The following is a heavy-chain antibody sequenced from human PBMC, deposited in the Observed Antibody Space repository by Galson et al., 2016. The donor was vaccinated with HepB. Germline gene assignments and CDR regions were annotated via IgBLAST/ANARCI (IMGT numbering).Heavy chain of an antibody. V-gene: IGHV6-1*01. J-gene: IGHJ4*02. D-gene: IGHD6-6*01. CDR1: GDSVSSNTAA. Sequence: CAISGDSVSSNTAAWNWIRQSPSRGLEWLGRTYFRSKWYNDYTMSVKSRIIISPDTSKNQFSLQLNSATPEDTAVYYCARVVGSTIAARSFDYWGQGTLVTVSS. CDR3: ARVVGSTIAARSFDY. CDR2: TYFRSKWYN.